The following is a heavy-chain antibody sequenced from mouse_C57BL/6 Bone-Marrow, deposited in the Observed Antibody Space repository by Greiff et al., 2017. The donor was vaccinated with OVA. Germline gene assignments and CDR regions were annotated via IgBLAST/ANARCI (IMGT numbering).Heavy chain of an antibody. Sequence: QVQLQQPGAELVRPGTSVKLSCKASGYTFTNYWMHWVKQRPGQGLEWIGVIAPSDSYINYNQKFKGRATLTVDTSSSTAHMHLSSLTSEDSAVYYCAHYGRRLYLHYWGQGTSLTVSS. CDR2: IAPSDSYI. D-gene: IGHD1-1*01. J-gene: IGHJ2*02. CDR1: GYTFTNYW. CDR3: AHYGRRLYLHY. V-gene: IGHV1-59*01.